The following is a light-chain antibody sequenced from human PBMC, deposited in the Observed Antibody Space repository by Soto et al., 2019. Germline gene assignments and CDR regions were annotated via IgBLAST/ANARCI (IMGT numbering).Light chain of an antibody. CDR2: GAS. CDR3: QQYNKWPQT. CDR1: QSVSID. J-gene: IGKJ1*01. V-gene: IGKV3-15*01. Sequence: EIVMTQSPATVPVSQGERVTLSCRASQSVSIDLAWYQQKPGQAPRLLIYGASTRATDIPPSFTGSGSGTEFTLTISSLQSEDIAVYYCQQYNKWPQTFGQGTKWIS.